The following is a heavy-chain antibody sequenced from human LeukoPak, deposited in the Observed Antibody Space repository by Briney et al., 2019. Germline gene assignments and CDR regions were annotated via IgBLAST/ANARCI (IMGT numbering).Heavy chain of an antibody. D-gene: IGHD5-24*01. CDR2: IKTKTDGGTT. CDR1: GFTFSNAW. Sequence: GGSLRLSCAASGFTFSNAWMTWVRQAPGKGLEWIGRIKTKTDGGTTDCAAPVKGRFTILRDDSKNTVYLQMNSLKIEDTAVYSCATPGRRWDYFDYWGRGTLVTVSP. V-gene: IGHV3-15*01. CDR3: ATPGRRWDYFDY. J-gene: IGHJ4*02.